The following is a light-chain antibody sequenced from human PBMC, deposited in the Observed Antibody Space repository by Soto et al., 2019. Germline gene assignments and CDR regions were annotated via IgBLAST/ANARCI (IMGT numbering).Light chain of an antibody. CDR2: SAY. V-gene: IGKV1-12*01. CDR1: QGISNW. J-gene: IGKJ4*01. CDR3: KQTNTFPPLA. Sequence: DIQMTQSPSSVSASVGDRVTITCRASQGISNWLAWYQQQPGKAPKLLISSAYTLQSGVPSRFSGGGSGAHFTLIISSLQPEDFATYYCKQTNTFPPLAFGGGTKVEIK.